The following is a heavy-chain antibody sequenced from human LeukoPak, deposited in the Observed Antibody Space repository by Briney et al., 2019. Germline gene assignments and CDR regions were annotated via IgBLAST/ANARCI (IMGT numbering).Heavy chain of an antibody. D-gene: IGHD1-26*01. CDR1: GGSISSYY. Sequence: SETLSLTCTVSGGSISSYYWSWIRQPPGKGLEWIGYISYSGSTNYNPFLKSRVTISVDTSKNQFSLKLSSVTAADTAVYYCARLPSRVGTIDRFDYWGQGTLVTVSS. J-gene: IGHJ4*02. V-gene: IGHV4-59*08. CDR2: ISYSGST. CDR3: ARLPSRVGTIDRFDY.